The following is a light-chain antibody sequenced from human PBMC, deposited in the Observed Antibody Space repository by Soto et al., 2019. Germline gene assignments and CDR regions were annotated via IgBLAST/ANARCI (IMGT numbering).Light chain of an antibody. CDR3: QVWDITTDHYV. J-gene: IGLJ1*01. Sequence: SYELTQPPSVSVAPEKTARLTCGGDNIGSKRVHWYRQKPGQAPVLVIYYDSHRPSGIPERFTGSNSGNTATLTINRVEAGDEADYYCQVWDITTDHYVFGTGTKVTVL. CDR2: YDS. V-gene: IGLV3-21*04. CDR1: NIGSKR.